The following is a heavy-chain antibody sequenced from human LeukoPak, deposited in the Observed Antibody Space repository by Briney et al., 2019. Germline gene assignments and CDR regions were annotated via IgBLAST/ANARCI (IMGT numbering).Heavy chain of an antibody. D-gene: IGHD2-15*01. CDR2: ISSSSSYI. CDR3: ARDQHIVVVVADAFDI. Sequence: GGSLRLSCAASGFTFSSYSMNWVRHAPGKGPEWVSSISSSSSYIYYADSVKGRFTISRDNAKNSLYLQMNSLRAEDTAVYYCARDQHIVVVVADAFDIWDQGTMVTVSS. CDR1: GFTFSSYS. V-gene: IGHV3-21*01. J-gene: IGHJ3*02.